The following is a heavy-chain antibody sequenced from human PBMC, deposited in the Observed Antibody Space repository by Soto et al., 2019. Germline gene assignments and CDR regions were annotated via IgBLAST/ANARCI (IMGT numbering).Heavy chain of an antibody. J-gene: IGHJ4*02. Sequence: QVQLVQSGAEVKKPGASVKVSCKASGYTFINYGITWVRQAPGQGLEWMGWITPYNGNTNYAQKLQGRVTMTTDTSPSTAYTEVRSLRSDDTAVYYCAKGEGFLDYWGQGTLVTVSS. CDR3: AKGEGFLDY. V-gene: IGHV1-18*01. D-gene: IGHD2-15*01. CDR1: GYTFINYG. CDR2: ITPYNGNT.